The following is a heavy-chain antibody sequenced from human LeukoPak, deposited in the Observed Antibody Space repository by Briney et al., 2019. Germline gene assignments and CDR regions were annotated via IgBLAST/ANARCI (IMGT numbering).Heavy chain of an antibody. Sequence: PSETLSLTCTVSGGSISSSSYYWGWIRQPPGKGLEWIGEINHSGNTNYNPSLKSRVTISVDTSKSQFSLKLSSVTAADTAVYYCARHSWDIDGSEGDYWGQGTLVTVSS. D-gene: IGHD5-12*01. CDR3: ARHSWDIDGSEGDY. V-gene: IGHV4-39*01. CDR2: INHSGNT. CDR1: GGSISSSSYY. J-gene: IGHJ4*02.